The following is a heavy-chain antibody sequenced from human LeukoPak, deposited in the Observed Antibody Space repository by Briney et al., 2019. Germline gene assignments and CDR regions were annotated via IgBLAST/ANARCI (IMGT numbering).Heavy chain of an antibody. J-gene: IGHJ4*02. CDR1: GYTFTGYY. V-gene: IGHV1-2*02. Sequence: ASVKVSCKSSGYTFTGYYIHWVRQAPGQGLEWMGWINPNSGDTKYAQKFQGRVTVTRDKAISTSYMELSRLTSDDTAVYYCVRGYDSGSYYLPDHWGQGTLVTVSS. D-gene: IGHD3-22*01. CDR2: INPNSGDT. CDR3: VRGYDSGSYYLPDH.